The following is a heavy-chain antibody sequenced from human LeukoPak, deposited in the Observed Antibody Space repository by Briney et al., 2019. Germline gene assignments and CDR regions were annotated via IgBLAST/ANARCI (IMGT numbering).Heavy chain of an antibody. V-gene: IGHV1-3*01. CDR1: GYTFSSYV. Sequence: ASVRVSCKASGYTFSSYVMHWVRQAPGQRLEWMGWINAGYGNTKYSQKFQGRVTITRDTSASTAYMELSSLRSEDTAVYYCARGGYCRSYSCYDLNPDYWGQGTLVTVSS. CDR2: INAGYGNT. D-gene: IGHD2-2*01. CDR3: ARGGYCRSYSCYDLNPDY. J-gene: IGHJ4*02.